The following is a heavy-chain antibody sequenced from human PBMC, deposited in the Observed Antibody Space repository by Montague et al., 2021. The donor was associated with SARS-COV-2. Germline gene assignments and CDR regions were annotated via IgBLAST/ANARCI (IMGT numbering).Heavy chain of an antibody. J-gene: IGHJ5*02. CDR2: IYQSGSA. CDR3: AKGSSP. CDR1: GGSVSSGDYS. Sequence: TLSLTCVVSGGSVSSGDYSWSWIRQSPGKGLEWIGYIYQSGSAYYNPSLKSRVTISIDTFNNHFSLNLRSVTAADTELYYCAKGSSPWR. V-gene: IGHV4-30-2*06.